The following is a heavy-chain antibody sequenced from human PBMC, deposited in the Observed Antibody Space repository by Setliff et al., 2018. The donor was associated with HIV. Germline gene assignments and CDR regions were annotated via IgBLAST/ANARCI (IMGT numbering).Heavy chain of an antibody. CDR1: GYKFTNYY. Sequence: ASVKVSCKASGYKFTNYYIHWVRQAPGQGLEWMGWIIPNSDGTNLAQRSQGRITMTTDTSLTTAYMELSRLRSDDTAVYYCARAPYSSVMHHFDYWGQGTLVTVSS. D-gene: IGHD4-4*01. V-gene: IGHV1-2*02. CDR3: ARAPYSSVMHHFDY. J-gene: IGHJ4*02. CDR2: IIPNSDGT.